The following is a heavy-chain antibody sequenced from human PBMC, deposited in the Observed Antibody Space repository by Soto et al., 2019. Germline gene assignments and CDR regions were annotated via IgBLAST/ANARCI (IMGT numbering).Heavy chain of an antibody. V-gene: IGHV1-18*04. CDR3: AREGVVVVPAAHPTYNWFDP. J-gene: IGHJ5*02. D-gene: IGHD2-2*01. Sequence: RASVKVSCKASGYTFTSYGISWVRQAPGQGLEWMGWISAYNGNTNYAQKLQGRVTMTTDTSTSTAYMELRSLRSDDTAVYYCAREGVVVVPAAHPTYNWFDPWGQGTLVTVSS. CDR1: GYTFTSYG. CDR2: ISAYNGNT.